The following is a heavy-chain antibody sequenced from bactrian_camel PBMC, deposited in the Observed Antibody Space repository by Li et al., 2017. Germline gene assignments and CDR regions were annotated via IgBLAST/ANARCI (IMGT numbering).Heavy chain of an antibody. Sequence: HVQLVESGGGSVQSGGSLRLSCAASGFRYSRYYMGWFRQGPGKEREAVAGISRDGTTSYIDSVKGRFTISRDSADENTVYMQMNSLKSEDTALYYCATVGGSWYYGGYNYWGQGTQVTVS. V-gene: IGHV3S53*01. J-gene: IGHJ4*01. CDR3: ATVGGSWYYGGYNY. CDR1: GFRYSRYY. CDR2: ISRDGTT. D-gene: IGHD6*01.